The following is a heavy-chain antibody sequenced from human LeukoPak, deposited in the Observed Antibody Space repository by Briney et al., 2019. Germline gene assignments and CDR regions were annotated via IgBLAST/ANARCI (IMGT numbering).Heavy chain of an antibody. CDR3: ARENVLQAQEWDAFGI. Sequence: GGSLRLSCAASGFTFDDYGMSWVRQAPGKGLEWVSGINWNGGSTGYADSVKGRFTISRDNAKNSLYLQMNSLRAEDTALYYSARENVLQAQEWDAFGIWGQGTMVTVSS. J-gene: IGHJ3*02. V-gene: IGHV3-20*04. CDR2: INWNGGST. D-gene: IGHD3-10*01. CDR1: GFTFDDYG.